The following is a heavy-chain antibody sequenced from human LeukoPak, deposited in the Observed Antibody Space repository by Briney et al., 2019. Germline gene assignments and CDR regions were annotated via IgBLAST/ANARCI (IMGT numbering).Heavy chain of an antibody. CDR3: AREGGSGSYLGYYYYGMDV. CDR1: GYTFTGYY. Sequence: ASVKVSCKASGYTFTGYYMHCVRQGIGQGPEWMGSINPNSGGTNYAQKFQGWVTMTRDTSISTAYMELSRLRSDDTAVYYCAREGGSGSYLGYYYYGMDVWGKGTTVTVSS. CDR2: INPNSGGT. J-gene: IGHJ6*04. D-gene: IGHD3-10*01. V-gene: IGHV1-2*04.